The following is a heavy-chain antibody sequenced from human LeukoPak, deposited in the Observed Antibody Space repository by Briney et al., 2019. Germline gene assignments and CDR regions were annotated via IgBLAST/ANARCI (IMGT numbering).Heavy chain of an antibody. D-gene: IGHD1-26*01. J-gene: IGHJ4*02. CDR1: GFTFSDYW. CDR2: INPASSEK. Sequence: PGGSLRLSCAASGFTFSDYWVAWVRQTPEKGLEWVANINPASSEKYYVGSVKGRFTISRDNAKNSLYLQMNSLRAEDTAVYYCAGDTEWELNWGQGTLVTVSS. CDR3: AGDTEWELN. V-gene: IGHV3-7*01.